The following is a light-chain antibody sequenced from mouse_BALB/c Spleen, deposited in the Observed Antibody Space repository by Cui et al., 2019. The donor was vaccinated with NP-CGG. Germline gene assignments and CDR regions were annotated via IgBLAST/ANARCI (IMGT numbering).Light chain of an antibody. CDR3: ALWYSNHWV. J-gene: IGLJ1*01. Sequence: QAVVTQETAITTSPGETVTFTCRSSTGAVTTSNYANWVQEKPDHLFTGLIGGTNNRVPGVPARFSGSLIGDKAALTITGAQTEDEAIYFCALWYSNHWVFGGGTKLTVL. CDR1: TGAVTTSNY. CDR2: GTN. V-gene: IGLV1*01.